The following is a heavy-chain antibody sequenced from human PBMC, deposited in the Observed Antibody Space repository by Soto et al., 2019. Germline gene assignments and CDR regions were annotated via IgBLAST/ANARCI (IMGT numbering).Heavy chain of an antibody. D-gene: IGHD6-19*01. CDR3: ESAGQYSSGWTGVDY. CDR1: GFTFSDYY. CDR2: ISSSSSYT. V-gene: IGHV3-11*06. J-gene: IGHJ4*02. Sequence: GSLRLSCAASGFTFSDYYMSWIRQAPGKGLEWVSYISSSSSYTNYADSVKGRFTISRDNAKNSLYLQMNSLRAEDTAVYYCESAGQYSSGWTGVDYWGQGTLVTVSS.